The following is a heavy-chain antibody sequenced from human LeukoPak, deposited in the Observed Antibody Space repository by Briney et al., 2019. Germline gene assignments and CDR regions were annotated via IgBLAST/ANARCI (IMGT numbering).Heavy chain of an antibody. D-gene: IGHD6-19*01. CDR1: GFTFSDYY. J-gene: IGHJ4*02. V-gene: IGHV3-11*01. CDR3: ATRTVEAVASHWR. CDR2: ISSSGSTI. Sequence: GGSLRLSCAASGFTFSDYYMSWIRQAPGKGLEWVSYISSSGSTIYYADSVKGRFTISRDNAKNSLYLQMNSLRAEDTAVYYCATRTVEAVASHWRWSQGTLVTVSS.